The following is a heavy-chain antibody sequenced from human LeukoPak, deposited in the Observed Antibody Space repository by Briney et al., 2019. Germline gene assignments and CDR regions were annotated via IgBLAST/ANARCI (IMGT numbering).Heavy chain of an antibody. CDR1: GFTFSSYA. CDR2: INSDGSRT. CDR3: ARDGYSSSFYFDY. J-gene: IGHJ4*02. D-gene: IGHD6-6*01. V-gene: IGHV3-74*01. Sequence: HPGGSLRLSCAASGFTFSSYAMSWVRQAPGKGLVWVSRINSDGSRTTYADSVKGRFTISRDNAKNTLYLQMNSLRAEDTAVYYCARDGYSSSFYFDYWGQGTLVTVSS.